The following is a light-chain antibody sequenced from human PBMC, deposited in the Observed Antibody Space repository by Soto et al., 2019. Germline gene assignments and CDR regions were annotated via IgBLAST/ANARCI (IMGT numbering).Light chain of an antibody. J-gene: IGKJ5*01. V-gene: IGKV3-20*01. CDR2: GAS. CDR3: QQYGSSIT. CDR1: QSVSSSY. Sequence: IVLTQSPGILSLSRAERATLSCRASQSVSSSYLAWYQQKPGQAPRLLIYGASSRATGIPDRFSGSGSGTDFTLTISRLEPEDFAVYYCQQYGSSITFGQGTRLEIK.